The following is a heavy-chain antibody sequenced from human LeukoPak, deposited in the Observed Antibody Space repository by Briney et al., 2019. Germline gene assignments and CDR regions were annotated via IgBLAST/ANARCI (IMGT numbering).Heavy chain of an antibody. Sequence: PSETLSLTCAVYGGSFSGYYWSWIRQPPGKGLEWIGEINHSGSTNYHPSLKSRVTISVDTSKNQFSLKLSSVTAADTAVYYCAREAQYYYDSSGYYNPIDYWGKGTLVTV. CDR2: INHSGST. D-gene: IGHD3-22*01. CDR3: AREAQYYYDSSGYYNPIDY. CDR1: GGSFSGYY. J-gene: IGHJ4*02. V-gene: IGHV4-34*01.